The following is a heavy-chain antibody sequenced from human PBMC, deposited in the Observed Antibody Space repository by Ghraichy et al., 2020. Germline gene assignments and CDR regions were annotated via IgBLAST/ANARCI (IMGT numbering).Heavy chain of an antibody. Sequence: ASVKVSCKVSGYTLTELSMHWVRQAPGKGLEWMGGFDPEDGETIYAQKFQGRVTMTEDTSTDTAYMELSSLRSEDTAVYYCATGPYGSGSYYTFDYWGQGTLVTVSS. V-gene: IGHV1-24*01. J-gene: IGHJ4*02. CDR2: FDPEDGET. CDR3: ATGPYGSGSYYTFDY. D-gene: IGHD3-10*01. CDR1: GYTLTELS.